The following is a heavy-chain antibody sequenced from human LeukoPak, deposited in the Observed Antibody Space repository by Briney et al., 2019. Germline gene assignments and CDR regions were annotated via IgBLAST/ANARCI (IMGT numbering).Heavy chain of an antibody. CDR3: VADSGYWRTEH. Sequence: SETLSLTCTVSGGSISSSTYYWGWIRQPPGKGLEWIGIYTGSTYYNPSLKSRVTISVDTSKNHFSLRLSSVTAADTAVYYCVADSGYWRTEHWGQGTLVTVSS. J-gene: IGHJ1*01. CDR1: GGSISSSTYY. CDR2: YTGST. V-gene: IGHV4-39*07. D-gene: IGHD3-22*01.